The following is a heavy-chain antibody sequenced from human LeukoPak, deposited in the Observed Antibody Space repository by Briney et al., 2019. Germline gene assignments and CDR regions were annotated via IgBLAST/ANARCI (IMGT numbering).Heavy chain of an antibody. V-gene: IGHV3-66*01. CDR3: ARDRIGYGGNSEP. CDR1: GFTVSSNY. Sequence: PGGSLRLSCAASGFTVSSNYMTWVRQAPGKGLEWVSVIYSGGSTYYADSVKGRFTISRDNSKNTLYLQMNSLRAEDTAVYYCARDRIGYGGNSEPWGQGTLVTVSS. CDR2: IYSGGST. J-gene: IGHJ5*02. D-gene: IGHD4-23*01.